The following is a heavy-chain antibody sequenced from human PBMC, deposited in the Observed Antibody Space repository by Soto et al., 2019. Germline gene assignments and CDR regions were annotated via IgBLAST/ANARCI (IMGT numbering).Heavy chain of an antibody. CDR3: GRGRTDHYAMDV. D-gene: IGHD2-8*02. CDR1: GYSFTSYG. Sequence: ASVKVSCKASGYSFTSYGIGWVRQVPGQGPEWMGWIRPYTGRSNYAQSVNGRFVMTTDISTNTVSLEPPSLSPADSATYHSGRGRTDHYAMDVLGQGTTVTVSS. J-gene: IGHJ6*02. V-gene: IGHV1-18*01. CDR2: IRPYTGRS.